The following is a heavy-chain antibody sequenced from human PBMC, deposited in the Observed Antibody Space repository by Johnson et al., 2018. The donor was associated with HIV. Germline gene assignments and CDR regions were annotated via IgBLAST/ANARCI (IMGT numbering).Heavy chain of an antibody. CDR2: ITWNSGKI. V-gene: IGHV3-9*01. Sequence: VQLVESGGGLVKPGGSLRLSCAASGFSIKDYAMHWVRQAPGKGLEWVSGITWNSGKIDYTGSVKGRFTISRDNAKNSLYLQMNSLRAEDTALYYCAKDGTIEYAFDMWGQGTMVTVSS. J-gene: IGHJ3*02. CDR1: GFSIKDYA. CDR3: AKDGTIEYAFDM. D-gene: IGHD3-3*01.